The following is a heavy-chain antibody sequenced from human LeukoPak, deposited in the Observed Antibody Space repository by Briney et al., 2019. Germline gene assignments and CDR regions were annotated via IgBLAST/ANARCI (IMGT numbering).Heavy chain of an antibody. CDR3: AKRARSGNLPDSYYYYMDV. CDR1: GFTFSDYG. J-gene: IGHJ6*03. D-gene: IGHD3-10*01. V-gene: IGHV3-30*18. Sequence: PGRSLRLSCAASGFTFSDYGMHWVRQAPGKGLEWVAVISYDGPNKYYADSVKGRFTISRDNSKNTLYLQMKSLRGEDTAVYYCAKRARSGNLPDSYYYYMDVWGRGTTVTISS. CDR2: ISYDGPNK.